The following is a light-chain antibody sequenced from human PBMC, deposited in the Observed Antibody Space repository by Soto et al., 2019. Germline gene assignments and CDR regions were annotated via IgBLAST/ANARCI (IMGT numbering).Light chain of an antibody. CDR3: SSSTSSSLPV. J-gene: IGLJ2*01. CDR2: EVS. CDR1: SSDVGGYNY. V-gene: IGLV2-14*01. Sequence: QSALTQPASVSGSPGQSITISCTGTSSDVGGYNYVSWYQQHPGKAPKLMIYEVSNRPSGVSNRFSGSKSGNTASLTISGVQAEDEADYYCSSSTSSSLPVFGGGTKLTVL.